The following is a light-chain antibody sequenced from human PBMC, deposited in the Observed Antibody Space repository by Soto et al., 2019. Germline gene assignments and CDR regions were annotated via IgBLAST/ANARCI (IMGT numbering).Light chain of an antibody. J-gene: IGKJ3*01. CDR3: LQHNTYPS. CDR2: AAS. CDR1: QGIRND. V-gene: IGKV1-17*01. Sequence: DIQMTQSPSSLSPFVGDRVTITCRASQGIRNDLGWCQQKPGKAPKRLIYAASSLQSGVPARFSGSGSGPEFTFTISSLQPEDFATYYSLQHNTYPSFGPGTKVGIK.